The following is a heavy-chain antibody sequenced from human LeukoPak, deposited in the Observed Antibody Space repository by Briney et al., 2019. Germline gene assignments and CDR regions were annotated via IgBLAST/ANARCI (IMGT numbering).Heavy chain of an antibody. V-gene: IGHV3-23*01. J-gene: IGHJ4*02. CDR2: IEYSETST. Sequence: PGGSLRLSCTVSGFTLSSYEMSWIRQAPGKGLEWVSSIEYSETSTHYADAVKGRFTISRDNSKNTLYLQMNSLRAEDTAVYYCARDLLYYDSSGGDYWGQGTLVTVSS. D-gene: IGHD3-22*01. CDR3: ARDLLYYDSSGGDY. CDR1: GFTLSSYE.